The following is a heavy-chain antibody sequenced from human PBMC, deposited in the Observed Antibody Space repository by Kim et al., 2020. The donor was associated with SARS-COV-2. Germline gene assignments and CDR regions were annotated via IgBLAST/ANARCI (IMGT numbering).Heavy chain of an antibody. D-gene: IGHD3-10*01. V-gene: IGHV4-59*01. Sequence: YNPSLKSRVTISVDTSKNQFSLKLSSVTAADTAVYYCARENGSGGNWFDPWGQGTLVTVSS. CDR3: ARENGSGGNWFDP. J-gene: IGHJ5*02.